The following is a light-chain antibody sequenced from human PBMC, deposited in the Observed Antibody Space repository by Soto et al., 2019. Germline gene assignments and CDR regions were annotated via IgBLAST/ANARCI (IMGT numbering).Light chain of an antibody. V-gene: IGLV2-23*02. Sequence: QSALTQPASVSGSPGQSITISCTGTSSDIGTYNLVSWYQQHPGKAPKLMIYEVNKRPSGVSDRFSGSKSGNTASLTTSGRQAEDEADYYCCSYAGSSTLYVFGTGTKVTVL. CDR3: CSYAGSSTLYV. CDR2: EVN. J-gene: IGLJ1*01. CDR1: SSDIGTYNL.